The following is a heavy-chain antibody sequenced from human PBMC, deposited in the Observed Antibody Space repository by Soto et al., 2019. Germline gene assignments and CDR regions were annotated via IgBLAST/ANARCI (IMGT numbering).Heavy chain of an antibody. D-gene: IGHD3-22*01. CDR3: ARFYYDSSGYLPSPYYYYYGMDV. Sequence: PGGSLRLSCAASGFTFKDYAMHWIRQVPGKGLEWVSGLDKNSDNIGYADSVKGRFTISRDNAKNSLYLQMNSLRAEDTAVYYCARFYYDSSGYLPSPYYYYYGMDVWGQGTTVTVSS. V-gene: IGHV3-9*01. CDR1: GFTFKDYA. CDR2: LDKNSDNI. J-gene: IGHJ6*02.